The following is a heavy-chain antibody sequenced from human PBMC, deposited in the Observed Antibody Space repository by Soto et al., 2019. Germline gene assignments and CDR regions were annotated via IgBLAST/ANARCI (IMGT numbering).Heavy chain of an antibody. Sequence: PSETLSLTCTVSGGSISSYYWSWIRQPPGKGLEWIGYIYYSGSTNYNPSLKSRVTISVDTSKNQFSLKLSSVTAADTAVYYCARVYAGITTYYFDYWGQGTLVTVSS. D-gene: IGHD3-3*01. V-gene: IGHV4-59*01. CDR1: GGSISSYY. CDR3: ARVYAGITTYYFDY. J-gene: IGHJ4*02. CDR2: IYYSGST.